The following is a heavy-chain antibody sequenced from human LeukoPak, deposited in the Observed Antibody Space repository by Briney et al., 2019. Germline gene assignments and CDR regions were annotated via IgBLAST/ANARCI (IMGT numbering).Heavy chain of an antibody. CDR2: ISGSGGST. CDR3: APTPPWWAVTRDY. CDR1: GFTFSSYA. D-gene: IGHD4-17*01. J-gene: IGHJ4*02. Sequence: GGSLRLSCAASGFTFSSYAMSWVRQAPGKALEWVSAISGSGGSTYYADSVKALFTISRDNSKNTLYLQMNSLRAEDTAVYYCAPTPPWWAVTRDYWGQGTLVTVCS. V-gene: IGHV3-23*01.